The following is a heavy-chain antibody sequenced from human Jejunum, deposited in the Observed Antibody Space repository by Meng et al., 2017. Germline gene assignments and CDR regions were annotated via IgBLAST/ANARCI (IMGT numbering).Heavy chain of an antibody. CDR1: GNSVSSNSAG. J-gene: IGHJ4*02. D-gene: IGHD1-26*01. Sequence: QIQLQQSVPGLVKPSQTLPPPCAISGNSVSSNSAGWNWIRQSPSRGLEWLGRTYYRSKWYIDYAVSVKSRITINPDTSKNQFSLHLNSVTPEDTAVYYCAGGGLVRSTRGYFDYWGQGTLVTVSS. CDR2: TYYRSKWYI. CDR3: AGGGLVRSTRGYFDY. V-gene: IGHV6-1*01.